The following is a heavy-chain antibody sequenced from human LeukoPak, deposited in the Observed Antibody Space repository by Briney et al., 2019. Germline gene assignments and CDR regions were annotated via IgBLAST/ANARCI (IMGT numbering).Heavy chain of an antibody. V-gene: IGHV7-4-1*02. J-gene: IGHJ4*02. D-gene: IGHD3-10*01. CDR3: AREMIREDFDY. CDR2: INTNTGNP. Sequence: ASVKVSCKASGYTFTSYYMHWVRQAPGQGLEWMGWINTNTGNPTYAQGFTGRFVFSLDTSVNTAYLQISSLKAEDTAVYYCAREMIREDFDYWGQGTLVTVSS. CDR1: GYTFTSYY.